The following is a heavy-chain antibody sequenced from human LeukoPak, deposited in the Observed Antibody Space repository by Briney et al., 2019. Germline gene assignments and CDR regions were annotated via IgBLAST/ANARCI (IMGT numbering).Heavy chain of an antibody. D-gene: IGHD2-2*01. CDR3: ARVPRCSSTSCYPDY. V-gene: IGHV5-51*01. Sequence: GESLKISCKASGYSFTNYWIGWVRQMPGKGLEWMGIIYPGDSDTRYSPSFQGQVTISADKSISTAYLQWSSLKASDTAMYYCARVPRCSSTSCYPDYWGQGTLVTVSS. CDR2: IYPGDSDT. J-gene: IGHJ4*02. CDR1: GYSFTNYW.